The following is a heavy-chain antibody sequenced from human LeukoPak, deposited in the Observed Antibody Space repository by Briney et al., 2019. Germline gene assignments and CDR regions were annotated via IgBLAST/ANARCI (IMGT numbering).Heavy chain of an antibody. J-gene: IGHJ4*02. V-gene: IGHV3-30*03. Sequence: PGGSLRLSCAGSGLTLSSHGMHWVRQAPGKGLEWVAAISYDGSKQYYADSVMGRFTVSRDNAKNSLSLLLNNVRLEHTAVYFCARDIDTAMVTATYFDYWGQGTLVTVSS. D-gene: IGHD5-18*01. CDR1: GLTLSSHG. CDR3: ARDIDTAMVTATYFDY. CDR2: ISYDGSKQ.